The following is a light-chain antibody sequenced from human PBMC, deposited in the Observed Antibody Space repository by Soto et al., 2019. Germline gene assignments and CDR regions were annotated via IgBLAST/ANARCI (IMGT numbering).Light chain of an antibody. CDR1: SSDVGGYNY. Sequence: QSALTQPASVSGSPGQSITISCTGTSSDVGGYNYVSWYQQHPGKAPKLMIYDVSNRPSGVSNRFSGSKSGNTASLTISGLQAEDEADYYCSSYTSSSTPLSVFGTGTTLTVL. J-gene: IGLJ1*01. CDR3: SSYTSSSTPLSV. CDR2: DVS. V-gene: IGLV2-14*01.